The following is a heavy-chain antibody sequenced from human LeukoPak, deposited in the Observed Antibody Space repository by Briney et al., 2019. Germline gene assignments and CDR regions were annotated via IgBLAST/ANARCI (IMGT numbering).Heavy chain of an antibody. D-gene: IGHD2-2*02. CDR1: GYTLTELS. V-gene: IGHV1-24*01. CDR3: ATDITHIVVVPAAIDRPRFDY. Sequence: ASVTVSCKVSGYTLTELSMHWARQAPGKGLEWMGGFDPEDGETIYAQKFQGRVTMTEDTSTDTAYMELSSLRSEDTAVYYCATDITHIVVVPAAIDRPRFDYWGQGTLVTVSS. CDR2: FDPEDGET. J-gene: IGHJ4*02.